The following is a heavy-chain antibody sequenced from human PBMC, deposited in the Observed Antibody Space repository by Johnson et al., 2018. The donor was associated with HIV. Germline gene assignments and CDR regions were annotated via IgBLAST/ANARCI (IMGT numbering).Heavy chain of an antibody. J-gene: IGHJ3*02. CDR1: GFTFSSYA. V-gene: IGHV3-66*01. CDR2: IYSGGST. Sequence: QLVESGGGVVQPGRSLRLSCAASGFTFSSYAMYWVRQAPGKGLEWVSVIYSGGSTYYADSVKGSFTISRDNSKNTLYLQMTSLRAEDTAVYYCARGGRGSAFDIWGQGTMVTVSS. CDR3: ARGGRGSAFDI. D-gene: IGHD3-16*01.